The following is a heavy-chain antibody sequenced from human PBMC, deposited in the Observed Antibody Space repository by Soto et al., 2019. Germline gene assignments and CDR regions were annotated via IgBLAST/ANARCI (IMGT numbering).Heavy chain of an antibody. CDR2: ISYSGST. J-gene: IGHJ3*02. Sequence: QVQLQEAGPGLVKPSETLSLTCTVSGGSIGNYYWSWIRQPPGKGLEWIGYISYSGSTNYNPSLKSRVTMSVDTSKKTFSLKLRSVTAADTAVYYCAKQQDNIYGPTLFDIWGQGTMVTVSS. CDR3: AKQQDNIYGPTLFDI. CDR1: GGSIGNYY. V-gene: IGHV4-59*01. D-gene: IGHD3-10*01.